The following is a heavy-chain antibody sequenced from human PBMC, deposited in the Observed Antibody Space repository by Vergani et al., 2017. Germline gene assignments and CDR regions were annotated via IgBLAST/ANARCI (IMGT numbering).Heavy chain of an antibody. V-gene: IGHV3-9*01. Sequence: EVQLVESGGGLVQPGRSLRLSCAASGFTFEDYAMHWVRQAPGKGLEWVSGISWNSGTIGYADSVKGRFTISRDNAKNSLYLQMNSLRAEDTALYYCARDSEVDGFDYWGQGTLVTVSS. CDR2: ISWNSGTI. J-gene: IGHJ4*02. CDR1: GFTFEDYA. CDR3: ARDSEVDGFDY. D-gene: IGHD5-24*01.